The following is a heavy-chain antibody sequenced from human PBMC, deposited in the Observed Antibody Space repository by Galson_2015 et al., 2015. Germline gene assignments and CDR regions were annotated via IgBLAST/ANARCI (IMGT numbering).Heavy chain of an antibody. Sequence: SLRLSCAASGFTFSSYWMSWVRQAPGTGLEWVAVISQDGSEKYYVDSVKGRFTISRDNAKNSLYLQMNSLRAEDTAVYCCARVVRWNDYFDYWGQGTLVTVSS. D-gene: IGHD1-1*01. CDR3: ARVVRWNDYFDY. V-gene: IGHV3-7*01. CDR2: ISQDGSEK. CDR1: GFTFSSYW. J-gene: IGHJ4*02.